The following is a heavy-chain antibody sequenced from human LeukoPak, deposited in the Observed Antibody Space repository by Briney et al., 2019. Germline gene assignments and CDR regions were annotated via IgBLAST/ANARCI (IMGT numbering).Heavy chain of an antibody. D-gene: IGHD3-16*01. CDR1: GFTFSSYG. J-gene: IGHJ5*02. CDR2: IRYDGSNK. V-gene: IGHV3-30*02. Sequence: PGGSLRLSCAASGFTFSSYGMHWVRQAPGKGLEWVAFIRYDGSNKYYADSVKGRFTISRDNSKNTLYLQMNSLRAEDTAVYHCAKDYVGGRPLVNWFDPWGQGTLVTVSS. CDR3: AKDYVGGRPLVNWFDP.